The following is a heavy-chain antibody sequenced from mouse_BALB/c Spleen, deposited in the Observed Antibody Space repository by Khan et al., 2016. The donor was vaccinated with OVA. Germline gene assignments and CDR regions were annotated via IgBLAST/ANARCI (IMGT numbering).Heavy chain of an antibody. J-gene: IGHJ4*01. D-gene: IGHD2-1*01. Sequence: VQLKQSGPDLVKPSQSLSLTCTVTGYSITSGYSWHWIRQFPGNKLEWMGYIYYSGSINYNPTLKSRISITRDPSKNQFFLQLNSVTTEYTATYYCARDGNYMDYWGQGTSVTVSS. CDR2: IYYSGSI. CDR1: GYSITSGYS. V-gene: IGHV3-1*02. CDR3: ARDGNYMDY.